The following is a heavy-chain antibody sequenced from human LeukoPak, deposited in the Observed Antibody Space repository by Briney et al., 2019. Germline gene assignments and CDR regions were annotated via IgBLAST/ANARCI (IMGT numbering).Heavy chain of an antibody. CDR1: GGSISSGDYY. V-gene: IGHV4-30-4*08. D-gene: IGHD2-2*01. Sequence: SQTLSLTCTVSGGSISSGDYYWSWIRQPPGKGLEWIGYIYYSGSTYYNPSLKSRVTISVDTSKNQFSLKLSSVTAADTAVYYCARDKEDCSSTSCNNWFDPWGQGTLVTVSS. J-gene: IGHJ5*02. CDR2: IYYSGST. CDR3: ARDKEDCSSTSCNNWFDP.